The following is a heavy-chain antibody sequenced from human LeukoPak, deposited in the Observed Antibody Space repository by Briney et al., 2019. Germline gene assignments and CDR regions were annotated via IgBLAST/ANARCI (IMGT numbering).Heavy chain of an antibody. CDR1: GFTFDDYA. CDR2: ISWNSGSI. Sequence: GGSLRLSCAASGFTFDDYAMHWVRQAPGKGLEWVSGISWNSGSIGYADSVKGRFTISRDDAENSLYLQMNSLGPEDTAVYYCARDSTTVTTEAALDYWGQGTLVTVSS. V-gene: IGHV3-9*01. CDR3: ARDSTTVTTEAALDY. J-gene: IGHJ4*02. D-gene: IGHD4-11*01.